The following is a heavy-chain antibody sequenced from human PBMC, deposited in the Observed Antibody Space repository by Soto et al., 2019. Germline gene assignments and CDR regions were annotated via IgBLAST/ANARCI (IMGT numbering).Heavy chain of an antibody. V-gene: IGHV4-59*08. CDR1: GGSISSYY. D-gene: IGHD3-3*01. CDR3: ARTGSSIFGVVMSYFDY. CDR2: IYYSGST. Sequence: SETLSLTCTVSGGSISSYYWSWIRQPPGKGLEWIGYIYYSGSTNYNPSLKSRVTISVDTSKNQFSLKLSSVTAADTAVYYCARTGSSIFGVVMSYFDYWGQGTLVTVSS. J-gene: IGHJ4*02.